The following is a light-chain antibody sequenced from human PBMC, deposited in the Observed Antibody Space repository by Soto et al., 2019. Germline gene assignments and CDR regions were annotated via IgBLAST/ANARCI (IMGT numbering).Light chain of an antibody. CDR2: AAS. CDR1: QSISSY. V-gene: IGKV1-39*01. J-gene: IGKJ4*01. CDR3: QQSYSTPLT. Sequence: DIQITQSTSSLSASVGVRVTITCRASQSISSYLNWYQQKPGKAPKLLIYAASSLQSGVPSRFSGSGSGTDFTLTISSLQPEDFATYYCQQSYSTPLTFGGGTKVDIK.